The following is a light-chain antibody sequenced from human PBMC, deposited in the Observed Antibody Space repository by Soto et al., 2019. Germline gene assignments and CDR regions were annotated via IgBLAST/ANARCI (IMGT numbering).Light chain of an antibody. CDR2: KNN. J-gene: IGLJ3*02. CDR1: RSNIGTNY. CDR3: AAWDDNLSGWV. Sequence: QSVLTQPPSASGTPGQRVTISCSGSRSNIGTNYIYWYQQLPGTAPKLLIYKNNQRPSGVPDRFSGSKSGTSASLAISGLRSEDEVDYYCAAWDDNLSGWVFGGGTKVTVL. V-gene: IGLV1-47*01.